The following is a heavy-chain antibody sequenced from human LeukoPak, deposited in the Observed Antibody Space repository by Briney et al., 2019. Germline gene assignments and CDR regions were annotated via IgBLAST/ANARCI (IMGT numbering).Heavy chain of an antibody. Sequence: GGSLRLSCVASGFTFGSFWMSWVRQAPGKGLEFVANIDQDGSVRNYVDSVKGRFIISRDNAKNSLYLQMDSLRAEDTAVYFCARDPGSSSFDYWGLGTPVTVSS. CDR3: ARDPGSSSFDY. CDR2: IDQDGSVR. CDR1: GFTFGSFW. J-gene: IGHJ4*02. V-gene: IGHV3-7*01. D-gene: IGHD6-13*01.